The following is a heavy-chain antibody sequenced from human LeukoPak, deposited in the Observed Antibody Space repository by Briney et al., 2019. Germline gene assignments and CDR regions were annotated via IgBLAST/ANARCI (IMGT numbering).Heavy chain of an antibody. J-gene: IGHJ5*02. Sequence: PGGSLRLSCAASGFTFGDYAMSWFRQAPGKWLEWVGFIRSKAYGGTTEYAASVKGRFTISRDDSKSIAYLQMNSLKTEDTAVYYCTRDTVTTKKRELWFDPWGQGTLVTVSS. CDR1: GFTFGDYA. CDR2: IRSKAYGGTT. D-gene: IGHD4-17*01. CDR3: TRDTVTTKKRELWFDP. V-gene: IGHV3-49*03.